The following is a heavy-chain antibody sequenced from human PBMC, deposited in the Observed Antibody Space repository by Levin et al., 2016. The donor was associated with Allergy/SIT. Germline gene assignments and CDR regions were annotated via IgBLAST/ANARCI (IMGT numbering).Heavy chain of an antibody. Sequence: ASVKVSCKASGYTLTDFHIHWVRLAPGQGLEWMGKIRPTTGTTNYAQKFQGRVTISRDTSIGTAYMELSGLTYDDTAVYYCARENWHYEYWGQGTLVTVSS. D-gene: IGHD1-7*01. V-gene: IGHV1-2*02. CDR3: ARENWHYEY. CDR2: IRPTTGTT. J-gene: IGHJ4*02. CDR1: GYTLTDFH.